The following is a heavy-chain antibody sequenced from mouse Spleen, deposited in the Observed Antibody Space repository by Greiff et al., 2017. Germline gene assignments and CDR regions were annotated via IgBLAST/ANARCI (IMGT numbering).Heavy chain of an antibody. J-gene: IGHJ4*01. V-gene: IGHV1-39*01. CDR3: AFTTVVATDYAMDY. D-gene: IGHD1-1*01. CDR1: GYSFTDYN. Sequence: VQLQQSGPELVKPGASVKISCKASGYSFTDYNMNWVKQSNGKSLEWIGVINPNYGTTSYNQKFKGKATLTVDQSSSTAYMQLNSLTSEDSAVYYCAFTTVVATDYAMDYWGQGTSVTVSS. CDR2: INPNYGTT.